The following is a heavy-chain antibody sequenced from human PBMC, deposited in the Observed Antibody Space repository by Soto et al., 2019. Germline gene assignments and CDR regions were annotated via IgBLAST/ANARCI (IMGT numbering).Heavy chain of an antibody. V-gene: IGHV3-11*05. CDR2: ISSSSSYT. CDR3: AVGIAAAGYCYFDL. CDR1: GFTFSDYY. Sequence: QVQLVESGGGLIKPGGSLRLSCAASGFTFSDYYMSWIRQAPGKGLEWVSYISSSSSYTNYADSVKGRFTISRDNAKNSLYLQMNSLRAEDTAVYYCAVGIAAAGYCYFDLWGRGTLVTVSS. D-gene: IGHD6-13*01. J-gene: IGHJ2*01.